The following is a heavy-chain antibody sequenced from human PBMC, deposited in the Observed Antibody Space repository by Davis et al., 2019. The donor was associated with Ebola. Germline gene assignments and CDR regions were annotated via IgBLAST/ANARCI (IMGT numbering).Heavy chain of an antibody. CDR1: GGSISSGGYS. CDR3: ARVYCSGGTCYSAYYYGMDV. J-gene: IGHJ6*02. Sequence: SETLSLTCAVSGGSISSGGYSWSWIRQPPGKGLQWIGSIYHSGSTYYNPSLKSRVTISVDTSKNQFSLKLTSVTAADTAVYYCARVYCSGGTCYSAYYYGMDVWGQGTTVTVSS. V-gene: IGHV4-30-2*03. CDR2: IYHSGST. D-gene: IGHD2-15*01.